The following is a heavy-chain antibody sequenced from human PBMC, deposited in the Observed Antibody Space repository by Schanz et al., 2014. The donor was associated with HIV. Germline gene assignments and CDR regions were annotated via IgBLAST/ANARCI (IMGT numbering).Heavy chain of an antibody. CDR2: MNPSTGNS. J-gene: IGHJ4*02. CDR1: GYTFINYD. CDR3: ARGRYYGSEFDY. D-gene: IGHD3-10*01. Sequence: QVQLVQSGAEVKKPGASVKVSCKASGYTFINYDIHWVRQASGLGLEWMGWMNPSTGNSDYAQMFQVRVTMTRDTSISTAYMELSSLRSEDTAFYYCARGRYYGSEFDYWGQGTLVTVSS. V-gene: IGHV1-8*01.